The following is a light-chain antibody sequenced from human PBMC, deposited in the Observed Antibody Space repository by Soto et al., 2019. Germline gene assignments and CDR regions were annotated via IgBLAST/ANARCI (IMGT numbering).Light chain of an antibody. CDR3: QSYDSSLSAWV. CDR1: SSNIGAGYD. V-gene: IGLV1-40*01. Sequence: QSVLTQPPSVSGAPGQRVTMSCTGSSSNIGAGYDVHWFQQLPGTAPRLLIYGNINRLAGVPARFSGSKSGTSASLAITGLQAEGEADYYCQSYDSSLSAWVFGGGTKVTVL. CDR2: GNI. J-gene: IGLJ2*01.